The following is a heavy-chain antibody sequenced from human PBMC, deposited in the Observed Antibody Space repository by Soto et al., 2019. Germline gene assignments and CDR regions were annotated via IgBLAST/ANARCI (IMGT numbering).Heavy chain of an antibody. Sequence: GGSLRLSCAASGFTFSSYSMNWVRQAPGKGLEWVSYISSSSSTIYYADSVKGRFTISRDNAKNSLYLQMNSLRAEDTAVYYCARDPSITMVRGVIYWGQGTLVTVSS. CDR3: ARDPSITMVRGVIY. CDR1: GFTFSSYS. J-gene: IGHJ4*02. V-gene: IGHV3-48*01. D-gene: IGHD3-10*01. CDR2: ISSSSSTI.